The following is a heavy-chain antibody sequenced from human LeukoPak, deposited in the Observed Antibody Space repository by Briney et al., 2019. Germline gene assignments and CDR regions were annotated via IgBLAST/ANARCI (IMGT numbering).Heavy chain of an antibody. Sequence: PSETLSLTCIISGGSISSTTYYWGWIRQPPGKGLEWIGTLYYSGKTYYDPSLKSRVTISIDTSKNQFSLKLSSVTAADTAVYYCASFYCSGGSCYQYYYYYYVDVWGKGTTVTISS. V-gene: IGHV4-39*01. CDR2: LYYSGKT. D-gene: IGHD2-15*01. CDR1: GGSISSTTYY. J-gene: IGHJ6*03. CDR3: ASFYCSGGSCYQYYYYYYVDV.